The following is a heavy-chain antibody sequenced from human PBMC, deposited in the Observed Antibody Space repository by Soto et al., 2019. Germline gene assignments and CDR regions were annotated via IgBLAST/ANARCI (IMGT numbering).Heavy chain of an antibody. CDR1: GYTFSITY. J-gene: IGHJ6*02. CDR2: VYPSGGGT. V-gene: IGHV1-46*01. D-gene: IGHD2-15*01. Sequence: QVQLVQSGAEVRKPGASVRVSCKAAGYTFSITYLHWLRQAPGQGLEWLGLVYPSGGGTNYKESFKGRLNITRDTSTSTVYMDLSRLTSEDTAIYYCERGYCSGGNCYNGLDVWGQGTTVTVSS. CDR3: ERGYCSGGNCYNGLDV.